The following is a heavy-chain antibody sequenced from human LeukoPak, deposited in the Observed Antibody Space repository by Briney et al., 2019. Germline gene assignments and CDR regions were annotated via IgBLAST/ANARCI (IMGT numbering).Heavy chain of an antibody. J-gene: IGHJ6*02. Sequence: PSETLSLTCTVSGGSVSSGSYYWSWIRQPPGKGLECIGYIYYSGNTNSNPSLKSRVTISVDTSKNQFSLKLSSVTAADTAVYYCASLRFSMVRGVTHYYYGMDVWGQGTTVTVSS. CDR3: ASLRFSMVRGVTHYYYGMDV. D-gene: IGHD3-10*01. CDR2: IYYSGNT. CDR1: GGSVSSGSYY. V-gene: IGHV4-61*01.